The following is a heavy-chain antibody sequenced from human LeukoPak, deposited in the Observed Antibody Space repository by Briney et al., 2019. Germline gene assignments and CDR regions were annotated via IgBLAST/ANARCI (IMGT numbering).Heavy chain of an antibody. CDR2: INHSGST. CDR3: ARRPIVVVPAANFDP. Sequence: PSETLSLTCAVYGGSFSGYYWSWIRQPPWKGLEWIGEINHSGSTNYNPSLKSRVTISVDTSKNQFSQKLSSVTAADTAVYYCARRPIVVVPAANFDPWGQGTLVTVSS. V-gene: IGHV4-34*01. D-gene: IGHD2-2*01. CDR1: GGSFSGYY. J-gene: IGHJ5*02.